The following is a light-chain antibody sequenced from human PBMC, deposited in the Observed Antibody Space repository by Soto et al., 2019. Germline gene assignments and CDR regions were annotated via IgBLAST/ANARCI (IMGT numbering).Light chain of an antibody. CDR3: QQYNTWPPGTSD. Sequence: EIVLTQSPGTLSLSPGERATLSCRASHSVSNNYLAWYQQKPGQAPRLLIYGASTRATGIPARFSGSGSGTEFTLTISSLQSEDFAVYYCQQYNTWPPGTSDFGGGTKVDIK. CDR1: HSVSNN. CDR2: GAS. J-gene: IGKJ4*01. V-gene: IGKV3D-15*01.